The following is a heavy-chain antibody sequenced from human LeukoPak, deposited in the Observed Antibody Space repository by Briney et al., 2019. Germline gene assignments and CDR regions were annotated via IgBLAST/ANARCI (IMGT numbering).Heavy chain of an antibody. J-gene: IGHJ4*02. CDR1: GGSISSYY. CDR2: IYYSGST. D-gene: IGHD5-18*01. CDR3: ARHGGYSYGVLGYFDY. Sequence: SETLSLTCTVSGGSISSYYWSWIRQPPGKGLEWIGYIYYSGSTNYNPSLKSRVTISVDTSKNQFSLKLSSVTAADTAVYYCARHGGYSYGVLGYFDYWGQGTLVTVSS. V-gene: IGHV4-59*08.